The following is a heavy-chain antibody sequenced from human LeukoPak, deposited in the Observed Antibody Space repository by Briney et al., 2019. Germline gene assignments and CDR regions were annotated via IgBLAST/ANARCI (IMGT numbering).Heavy chain of an antibody. V-gene: IGHV1-69*13. Sequence: ASVKVSCKASGGTFSSYAISWVRQAPGQGLEWMGGIIPIFGTANYAQKFQGRVTITADESTSTAYMELSSLRSEDTAVYYCARARSGCSGYFCLPKNWFDPWGQGTLVTVSS. J-gene: IGHJ5*02. CDR2: IIPIFGTA. CDR3: ARARSGCSGYFCLPKNWFDP. D-gene: IGHD3-22*01. CDR1: GGTFSSYA.